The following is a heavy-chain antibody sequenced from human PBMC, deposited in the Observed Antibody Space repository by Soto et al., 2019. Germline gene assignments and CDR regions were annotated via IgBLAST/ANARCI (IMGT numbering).Heavy chain of an antibody. J-gene: IGHJ6*02. V-gene: IGHV4-34*01. CDR3: ARPGRGYYYGMDV. D-gene: IGHD1-1*01. CDR1: GGSFSGYY. Sequence: PSDTLSLTCAVYGGSFSGYYWSWIRQPPGKGLEWIGEINHSGSTNYNPSLKSRVTISVDTSKNQFSLKLSSVTAADTAVYYCARPGRGYYYGMDVWGQGTTVTVSS. CDR2: INHSGST.